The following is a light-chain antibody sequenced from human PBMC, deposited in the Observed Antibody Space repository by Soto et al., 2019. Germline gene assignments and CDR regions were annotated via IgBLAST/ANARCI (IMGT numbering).Light chain of an antibody. CDR1: QSLLHSNGYNY. CDR3: MEALQILYT. J-gene: IGKJ2*01. Sequence: EIVMTQSPLSLSVTPGEPAAISCRSGQSLLHSNGYNYLDWYLQKPGQSPQLLIYMAYNRASGVPDRFSGSGSGTDFTLKISRVEAEDVGVYYCMEALQILYTFGQGTNLEIK. V-gene: IGKV2-28*01. CDR2: MAY.